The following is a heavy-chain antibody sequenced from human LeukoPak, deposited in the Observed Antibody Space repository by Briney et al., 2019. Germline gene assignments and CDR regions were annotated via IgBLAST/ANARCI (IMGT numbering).Heavy chain of an antibody. CDR2: TGAYNSNT. D-gene: IGHD4-17*01. CDR3: ARPIRLHEYGLWYFDY. Sequence: ASVKVSCKASGYTFISYGISWVRQAPGQGLEWMGWTGAYNSNTNYAHNLQGRITMTTDTFTETAYMELSSLRFDDTAVYYCARPIRLHEYGLWYFDYWGQGTLVTVSS. V-gene: IGHV1-18*01. J-gene: IGHJ4*02. CDR1: GYTFISYG.